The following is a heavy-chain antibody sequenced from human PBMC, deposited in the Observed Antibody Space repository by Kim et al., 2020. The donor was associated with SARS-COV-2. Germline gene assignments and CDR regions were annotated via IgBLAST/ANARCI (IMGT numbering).Heavy chain of an antibody. D-gene: IGHD6-13*01. V-gene: IGHV4-59*01. CDR3: ARDIAAAMFDY. CDR2: IYYSGST. Sequence: SQTLSLTCTVSGGSISSYYWSWIRQPPGKGLEWIGYIYYSGSTNYNPSLKSRVTISVDTSKNQFSLKLSSVTAADTAVYYCARDIAAAMFDYWGQGTLVT. J-gene: IGHJ4*02. CDR1: GGSISSYY.